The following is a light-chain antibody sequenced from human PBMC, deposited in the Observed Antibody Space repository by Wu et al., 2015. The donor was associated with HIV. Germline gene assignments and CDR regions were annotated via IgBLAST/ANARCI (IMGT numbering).Light chain of an antibody. CDR1: QSVSSNY. CDR3: HQYGSSPGT. J-gene: IGKJ2*01. V-gene: IGKV3-20*01. Sequence: EILMSQSPATLSVSPGERATLSCRASQSVSSNYLAWYQQKRGQAPRLLIYAASSRATGIPDRFSGSGSGTDFTLTINRLEPEDFAVYSCHQYGSSPGTFGQGTKLEIK. CDR2: AAS.